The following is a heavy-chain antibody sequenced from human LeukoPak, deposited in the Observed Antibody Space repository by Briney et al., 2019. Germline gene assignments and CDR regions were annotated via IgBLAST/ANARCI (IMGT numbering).Heavy chain of an antibody. Sequence: GGSLRLSCAASGFTISSYSMNWVRQAPGKGLGWVSSISSSSSYIYYADSVKGRFTISRDNAENSLYLQMNSLRAEDTAVYYCASQHSSGYAYAIDYWGQGTLVTVSS. V-gene: IGHV3-21*01. CDR1: GFTISSYS. CDR3: ASQHSSGYAYAIDY. J-gene: IGHJ4*02. D-gene: IGHD3-22*01. CDR2: ISSSSSYI.